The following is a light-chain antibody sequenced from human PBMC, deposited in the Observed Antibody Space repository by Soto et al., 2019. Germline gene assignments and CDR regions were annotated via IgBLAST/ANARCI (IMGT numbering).Light chain of an antibody. V-gene: IGKV3-20*01. CDR3: QHYGSSVPWT. J-gene: IGKJ1*01. CDR2: ASS. CDR1: QDVDNNF. Sequence: EIVLTQSPGTLSLSPGEGATLSCRASQDVDNNFLAWYQQRPGQAPRLLIYASSRRATGIPDRFSGSGSGTDFTLTISRVGPEDIAVYYCQHYGSSVPWTFGQGTKVEIK.